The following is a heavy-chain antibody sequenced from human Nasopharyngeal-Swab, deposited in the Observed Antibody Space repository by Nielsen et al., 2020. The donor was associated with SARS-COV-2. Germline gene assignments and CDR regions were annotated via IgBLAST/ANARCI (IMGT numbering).Heavy chain of an antibody. D-gene: IGHD1/OR15-1a*01. J-gene: IGHJ2*01. CDR1: GGSFSGYY. V-gene: IGHV4-34*01. Sequence: SQTLSLTCAVYGGSFSGYYCSWIRQPPGKGLEWIGEINHSGSTNYNPSLKSRVTISVDTSKNQFSLKLSSVTAADTAVYYCARVRRGLTNWYFDLWGRGTLVTVSS. CDR3: ARVRRGLTNWYFDL. CDR2: INHSGST.